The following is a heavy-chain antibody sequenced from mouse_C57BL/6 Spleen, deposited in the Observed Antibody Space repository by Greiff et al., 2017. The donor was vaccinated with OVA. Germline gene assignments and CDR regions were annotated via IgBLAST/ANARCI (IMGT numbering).Heavy chain of an antibody. CDR3: ARFGSHYYAMDY. D-gene: IGHD1-1*02. CDR1: GYTFTSYW. V-gene: IGHV1-53*01. CDR2: INPSNGGT. Sequence: VQRVESGTELVKPGASVKLSCKASGYTFTSYWMHWVKQRPGQGLEWIGNINPSNGGTNYNEKFKSKATLTVDKSSSTAYMQLSSLTSEDSAVYYCARFGSHYYAMDYWGQGTSVTVSS. J-gene: IGHJ4*01.